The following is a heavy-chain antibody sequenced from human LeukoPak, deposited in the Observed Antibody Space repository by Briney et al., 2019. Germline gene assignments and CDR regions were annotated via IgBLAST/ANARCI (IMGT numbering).Heavy chain of an antibody. V-gene: IGHV3-30*04. Sequence: GKSLRLSCAVSGFTFSSFPFHWVRQAPGKGLEWAAAISTDGSYKYHGDSVKGRFTISRDNPMNTLYLQMNGLRPDDTAVYYCARSLIPGRWYFDLWGRGTLVTVSS. D-gene: IGHD3-16*01. J-gene: IGHJ2*01. CDR3: ARSLIPGRWYFDL. CDR1: GFTFSSFP. CDR2: ISTDGSYK.